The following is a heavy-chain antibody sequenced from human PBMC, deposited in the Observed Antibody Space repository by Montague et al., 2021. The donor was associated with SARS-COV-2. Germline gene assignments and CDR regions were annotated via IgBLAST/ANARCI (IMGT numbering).Heavy chain of an antibody. D-gene: IGHD3-10*01. CDR3: AKGRHGSGTYYSDS. J-gene: IGHJ4*02. Sequence: SLRLSCAASGFTFDDFAMHWVRQAPGKGLEWVSSTSWDGGVKSYADSVKGRFTISRDNARNSLYLQMNSLRPDDTAFYYCAKGRHGSGTYYSDSWGQGTLVTVSS. CDR1: GFTFDDFA. CDR2: TSWDGGVK. V-gene: IGHV3-9*01.